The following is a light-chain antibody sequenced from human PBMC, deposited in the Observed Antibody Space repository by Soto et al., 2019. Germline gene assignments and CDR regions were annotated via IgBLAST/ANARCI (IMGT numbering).Light chain of an antibody. Sequence: EIELTQSTGTLSLSPGERATLSCRASQSISNNYLAWYQQKPGQAPRLLIYGTSNRATGITDRFSSSGSATDFTLTISRLEPEDLAVYHCQQYSSSPYTFGPGTKVDIK. CDR2: GTS. J-gene: IGKJ3*01. V-gene: IGKV3-20*01. CDR3: QQYSSSPYT. CDR1: QSISNNY.